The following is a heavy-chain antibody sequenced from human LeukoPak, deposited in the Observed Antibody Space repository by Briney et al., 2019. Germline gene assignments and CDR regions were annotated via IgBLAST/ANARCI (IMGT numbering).Heavy chain of an antibody. J-gene: IGHJ6*03. D-gene: IGHD3-22*01. CDR1: GGSISSYY. Sequence: PSETLSLTCTVSGGSISSYYWSWIRQPPGEGLEWIGYIYYSGSTNYNPSLKSRVTISVDTSKNQFSLKLSSVTAADTAVYYCARGYYYDSSGYGPMLPYYYYYMDVWGKGTTVTVSS. CDR2: IYYSGST. V-gene: IGHV4-59*01. CDR3: ARGYYYDSSGYGPMLPYYYYYMDV.